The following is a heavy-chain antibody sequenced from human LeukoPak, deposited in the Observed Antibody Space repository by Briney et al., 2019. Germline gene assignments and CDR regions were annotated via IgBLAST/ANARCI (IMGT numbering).Heavy chain of an antibody. D-gene: IGHD3-10*01. J-gene: IGHJ4*02. V-gene: IGHV3-23*01. Sequence: GGSLRLSCAASGFSFSSYGMSWVRQAPGKGLEWVSAISGSGGSTYYADSVKGRFTISRDNSKNTLYLQMNSLRAEDTAVYYCAEGVVRGVIPSGFDYWGQGTLVTVSS. CDR2: ISGSGGST. CDR1: GFSFSSYG. CDR3: AEGVVRGVIPSGFDY.